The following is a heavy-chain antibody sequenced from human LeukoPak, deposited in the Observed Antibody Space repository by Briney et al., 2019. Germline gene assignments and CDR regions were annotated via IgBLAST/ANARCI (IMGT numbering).Heavy chain of an antibody. CDR2: NSGSGGST. V-gene: IGHV3-23*01. J-gene: IGHJ2*01. Sequence: PGGSLRLSCAASGFTFSSYAMSWVRQAPGKGLEWVSVNSGSGGSTYYADSVKGRFTISRDNSKNTLYLQMNSLRAEDTAVYYCAKDGRSSSWSPTYWYFDLWGRGTLVTVSS. D-gene: IGHD6-13*01. CDR3: AKDGRSSSWSPTYWYFDL. CDR1: GFTFSSYA.